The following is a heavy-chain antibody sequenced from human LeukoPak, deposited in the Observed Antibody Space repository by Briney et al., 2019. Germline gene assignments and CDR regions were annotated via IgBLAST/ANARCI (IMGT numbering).Heavy chain of an antibody. CDR3: ARGGSGEGY. CDR2: INYSGST. J-gene: IGHJ4*02. V-gene: IGHV4-31*03. CDR1: GGSISSGAHY. Sequence: SQTLSLTCTVSGGSISSGAHYWSWIRQHPGKGLEWIGYINYSGSTSYNPSLKSRVTISVDTSKNQFSLKLSSVTAVDTAVYYCARGGSGEGYWGQGTLVTVSS. D-gene: IGHD3-10*01.